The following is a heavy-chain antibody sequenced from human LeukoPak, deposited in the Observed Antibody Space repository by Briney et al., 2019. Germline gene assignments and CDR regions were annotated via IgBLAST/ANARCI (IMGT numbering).Heavy chain of an antibody. CDR2: ISSSSSYI. D-gene: IGHD3-22*01. V-gene: IGHV3-21*01. CDR3: ARDYSSGRDC. Sequence: GGSLRLSCAVSGFTFSSYSMNWVRQAPGKGLEWVSSISSSSSYIYYADSVKGRFTISRDDAKNSLYLQMNSLRAEDTAVYYCARDYSSGRDCWGQGTLVTVSS. J-gene: IGHJ4*02. CDR1: GFTFSSYS.